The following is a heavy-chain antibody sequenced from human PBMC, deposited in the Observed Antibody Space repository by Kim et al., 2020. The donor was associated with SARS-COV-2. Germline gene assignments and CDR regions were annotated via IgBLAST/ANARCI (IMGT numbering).Heavy chain of an antibody. V-gene: IGHV4-4*07. D-gene: IGHD6-13*01. CDR3: ARDDGSSWYGRNWFDP. J-gene: IGHJ5*02. CDR1: GGSISSYY. Sequence: SETLSLTCTVSGGSISSYYWSWIRQPAGKGLEWIGRIYTSGSTNYNPSLKSRVTMSVDTSKNQFSLKLSSVTAAATAVYYCARDDGSSWYGRNWFDPCGQGTLVTVSS. CDR2: IYTSGST.